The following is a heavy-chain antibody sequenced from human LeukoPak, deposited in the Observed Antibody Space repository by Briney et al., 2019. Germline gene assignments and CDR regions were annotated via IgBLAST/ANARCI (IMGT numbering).Heavy chain of an antibody. CDR2: VFYSGST. V-gene: IGHV4-59*01. CDR3: ARGPNNYDFWSGDYAFDI. Sequence: SETLSLTCTVSGASITSYYWSWIRQPPGKGLEWIGYVFYSGSTNYNPSLQSRVTISLDTSNNQFSLKLSSVTAADTAVYYCARGPNNYDFWSGDYAFDIWGQGTMVTVSS. D-gene: IGHD3-3*01. CDR1: GASITSYY. J-gene: IGHJ3*02.